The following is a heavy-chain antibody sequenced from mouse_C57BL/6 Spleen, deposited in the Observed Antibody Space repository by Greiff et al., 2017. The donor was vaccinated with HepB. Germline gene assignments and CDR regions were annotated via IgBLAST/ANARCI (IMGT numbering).Heavy chain of an antibody. CDR3: ARGGTAQATYWFAY. Sequence: QVQLQQPGAELVKPGASVKLSCKASGYTFTSYWMHWVKQRPGQGLEWIGEIDPSDSYTNYNQKFKGKSTLTVDKSSSTAYMQLSSLTSEDSAVYYCARGGTAQATYWFAYWGQGTLVTVSA. J-gene: IGHJ3*01. D-gene: IGHD3-2*02. V-gene: IGHV1-69*01. CDR2: IDPSDSYT. CDR1: GYTFTSYW.